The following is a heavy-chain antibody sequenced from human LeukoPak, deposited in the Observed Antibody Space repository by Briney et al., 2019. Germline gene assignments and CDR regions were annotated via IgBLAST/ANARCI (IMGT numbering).Heavy chain of an antibody. CDR1: GGTFSSYG. CDR2: IIPILGIA. J-gene: IGHJ4*02. Sequence: SVKVSCKASGGTFSSYGISWVRQAPGQGLEWMGRIIPILGIANYAQKFQGRVTITADKSTSTAYMELSSLRSEDTAVYYCARGVRDGYRIQPDWGQGTLVTVSS. V-gene: IGHV1-69*04. D-gene: IGHD5-12*01. CDR3: ARGVRDGYRIQPD.